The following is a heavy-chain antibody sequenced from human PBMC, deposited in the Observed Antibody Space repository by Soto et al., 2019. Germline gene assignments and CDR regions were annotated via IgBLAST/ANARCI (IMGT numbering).Heavy chain of an antibody. CDR2: IYYSGTT. V-gene: IGHV4-39*01. D-gene: IGHD4-4*01. J-gene: IGHJ6*03. CDR3: ERLRGNSNYGYYYYYMDV. Sequence: SETLSLTCTVSSGSITSSSYYWGWIRKPPGKGQEWIGSIYYSGTTYYNPPLESRLTISVDTSKNQFSLKLNSVTAADTAVYYCERLRGNSNYGYYYYYMDVWGKRTTVPVSS. CDR1: SGSITSSSYY.